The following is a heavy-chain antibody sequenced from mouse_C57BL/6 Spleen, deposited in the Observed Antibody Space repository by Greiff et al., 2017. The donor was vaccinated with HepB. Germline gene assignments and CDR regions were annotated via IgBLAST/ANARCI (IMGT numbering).Heavy chain of an antibody. CDR1: GFTFSDYG. CDR3: ARGELGWFAY. Sequence: EVQLVESGGGLVNPGGSLKLSCAASGFTFSDYGMHWVRQAPEKGLEWVAYISSGSSTIYYADTVKGRFTISRDNAKNTLFLQRTSLRSEDTAMYYCARGELGWFAYWGQGTLVTVSA. J-gene: IGHJ3*01. CDR2: ISSGSSTI. D-gene: IGHD4-1*01. V-gene: IGHV5-17*01.